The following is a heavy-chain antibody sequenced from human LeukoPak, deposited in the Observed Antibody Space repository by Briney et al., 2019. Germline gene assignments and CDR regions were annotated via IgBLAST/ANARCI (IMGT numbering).Heavy chain of an antibody. V-gene: IGHV3-23*01. J-gene: IGHJ4*02. D-gene: IGHD3-16*02. CDR2: VSASSGST. CDR3: AKGRRHTSDSSLDS. CDR1: GFTFSSYA. Sequence: GGSLRLFYAASGFTFSSYAMSWVRQAPGKGLEWVSVVSASSGSTYYADSVKGRFTISRDSSKNTLYMQMNSLRAEDTAVYYCAKGRRHTSDSSLDSWGQGTLVTVSS.